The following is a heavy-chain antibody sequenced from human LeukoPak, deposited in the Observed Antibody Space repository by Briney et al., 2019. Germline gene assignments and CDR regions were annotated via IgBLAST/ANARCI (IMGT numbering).Heavy chain of an antibody. V-gene: IGHV4-34*01. Sequence: SETLSLTCAVYGASFSGYYWSWIRQPPGKGLEWIGEINHSGSTNYNPSLKSRVTISVDTSKNQFSLKLSSVTAADTAVYYCARAYHDILTGYYGGDYYYYYMDVWGKGTTVTVSS. CDR3: ARAYHDILTGYYGGDYYYYYMDV. J-gene: IGHJ6*03. CDR1: GASFSGYY. CDR2: INHSGST. D-gene: IGHD3-9*01.